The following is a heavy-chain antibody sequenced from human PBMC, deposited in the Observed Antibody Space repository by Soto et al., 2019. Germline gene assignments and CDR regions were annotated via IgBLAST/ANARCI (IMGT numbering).Heavy chain of an antibody. V-gene: IGHV1-18*01. CDR2: ISGYNGNT. Sequence: ASVKVSCKASGYIFINYGITWVRQAPGQGLEWMGWISGYNGNTKYADKLQGRVTMTTDTSTTTAYMELRSLRSDNTAVYYCARDEVPAANWLDRWGQGTLVTVSS. CDR3: ARDEVPAANWLDR. J-gene: IGHJ5*02. CDR1: GYIFINYG. D-gene: IGHD2-2*01.